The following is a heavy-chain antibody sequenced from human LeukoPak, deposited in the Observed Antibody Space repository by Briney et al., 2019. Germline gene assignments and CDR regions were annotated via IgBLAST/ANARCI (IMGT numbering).Heavy chain of an antibody. V-gene: IGHV3-49*04. Sequence: GGSLRVSCTASGFTFGDYAMSWVRQAPGKGLEWVGFIRSKAYGGTTEYAASVKGRFTISRDDSKSIAYLQMNSLKTEDTAVYYCTRDREGYYFDYWGQGTLVTVSS. CDR1: GFTFGDYA. D-gene: IGHD1-26*01. CDR3: TRDREGYYFDY. CDR2: IRSKAYGGTT. J-gene: IGHJ4*02.